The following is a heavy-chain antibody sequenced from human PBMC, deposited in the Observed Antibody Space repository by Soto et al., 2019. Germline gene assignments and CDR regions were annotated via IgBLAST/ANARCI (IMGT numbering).Heavy chain of an antibody. D-gene: IGHD3-9*01. J-gene: IGHJ6*02. CDR1: GGSFSGYY. Sequence: PSETLSLTCAVYGGSFSGYYWSWIRQPPGKGLEWIGEINHSGSTNYNPSLKSRVTISVDTSKNQFSLKLSSVTAADTAVYYCAILRYQLGYYYYYGMDVWGQGTTVTAP. CDR2: INHSGST. V-gene: IGHV4-34*01. CDR3: AILRYQLGYYYYYGMDV.